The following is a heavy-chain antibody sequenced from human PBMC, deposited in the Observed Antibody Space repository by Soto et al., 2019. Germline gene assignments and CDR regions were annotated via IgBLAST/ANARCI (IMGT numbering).Heavy chain of an antibody. Sequence: QVQLVQSGPEVKRPGSSVKVSCKASGGTFNSYSFSWVRXAXGQGLEWMGGIIPIYGSAHYAQNFQGRFTITADESTXXXXXXXXXXXXXXXXXXXXXXXXXGYNVHFFYGMDVWGQGTTVTVSS. J-gene: IGHJ6*02. CDR2: IIPIYGSA. V-gene: IGHV1-69*12. D-gene: IGHD5-12*01. CDR1: GGTFNSYS. CDR3: XXXXXGYNVHFFYGMDV.